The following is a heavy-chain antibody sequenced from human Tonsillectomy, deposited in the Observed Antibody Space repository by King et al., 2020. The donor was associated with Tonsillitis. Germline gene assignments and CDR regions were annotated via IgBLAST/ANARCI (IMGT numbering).Heavy chain of an antibody. V-gene: IGHV3-21*01. CDR3: VRGFFDF. CDR2: ISSSSNYI. J-gene: IGHJ4*02. CDR1: GFTFNTFI. Sequence: VQLVESGRGLVKPGGSLRLSCAASGFTFNTFIMNWVRQAPGKGLEWVSSISSSSNYIYYADSMKGRFTTSRDNAKNSLYLQMNSLRAEDTAVYYCVRGFFDFWGQGSLVTVSS.